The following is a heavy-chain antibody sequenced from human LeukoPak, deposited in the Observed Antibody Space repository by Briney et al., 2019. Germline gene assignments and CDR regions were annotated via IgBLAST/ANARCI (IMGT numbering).Heavy chain of an antibody. J-gene: IGHJ3*02. CDR1: GYTFRSYG. CDR2: ISGYNGNT. D-gene: IGHD3-22*01. V-gene: IGHV1-18*01. CDR3: ATDLYYYDSSSYYIDTFDI. Sequence: ASVKVSCKASGYTFRSYGISWVRQAPGQGLEWMGWISGYNGNTHYAQKLQGRVTMTTDTSTSTAYMELRSLRSDDAAAYYCATDLYYYDSSSYYIDTFDIWGQGTMVTVSS.